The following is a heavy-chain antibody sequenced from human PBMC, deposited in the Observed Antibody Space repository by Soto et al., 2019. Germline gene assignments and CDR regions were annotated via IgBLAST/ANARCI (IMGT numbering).Heavy chain of an antibody. CDR3: AREVEAAGGEYDY. V-gene: IGHV1-18*01. CDR2: SSGYTGNT. CDR1: GYSFTSYG. J-gene: IGHJ4*02. D-gene: IGHD6-13*01. Sequence: QVQLVQSGAEVKKAGASVKVSCKASGYSFTSYGISWVRQAPGQGLEWVGWSSGYTGNTNYAQKVQGRVTMITDISTNTAYMELRSLGSDDTAVYYCAREVEAAGGEYDYWGQGTLVTVSS.